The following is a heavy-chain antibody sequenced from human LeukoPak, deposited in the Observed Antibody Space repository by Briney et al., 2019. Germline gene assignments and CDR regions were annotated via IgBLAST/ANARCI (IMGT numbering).Heavy chain of an antibody. CDR3: ARDGVAAADYYFDY. CDR1: GFTFSSYA. Sequence: GGSLRLSCAASGFTFSSYAMPWVRQAPGKGLEWVAVISYDGGNKYYADSVKGRFTISRDNSKNTLYLQMNSLRAEDTAVYYCARDGVAAADYYFDYWGQGTLVTVSS. V-gene: IGHV3-30-3*01. J-gene: IGHJ4*02. D-gene: IGHD6-13*01. CDR2: ISYDGGNK.